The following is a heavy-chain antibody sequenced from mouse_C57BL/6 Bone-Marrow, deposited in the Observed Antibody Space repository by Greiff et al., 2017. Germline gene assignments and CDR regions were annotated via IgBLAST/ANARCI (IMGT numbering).Heavy chain of an antibody. CDR1: GYTFTSYW. CDR2: IDPSDSYT. Sequence: QVQLQQPGAELVRPGTSVKLSCKASGYTFTSYWMHWVKQRPGQGLEWIGVIDPSDSYTNYNQKFKGKATLTVDTSSSTAYMQLSSLTSEDSAVYYCASGGGPDYWGQGTTLTVSS. J-gene: IGHJ2*01. V-gene: IGHV1-59*01. CDR3: ASGGGPDY.